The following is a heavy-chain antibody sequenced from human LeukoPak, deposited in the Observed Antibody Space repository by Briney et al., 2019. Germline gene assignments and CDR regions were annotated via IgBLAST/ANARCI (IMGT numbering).Heavy chain of an antibody. J-gene: IGHJ4*02. CDR3: AKPPRPAAAAGISIFDY. Sequence: GGSLRLSCAVSGFTYSVYAMSWVRQAPGKGLEWVSTISGSGDTTYSADSVKGRFTISRDNSKNTLYLQMNSLRAEDTAVYYCAKPPRPAAAAGISIFDYWGQGTLVSVSS. CDR1: GFTYSVYA. V-gene: IGHV3-23*01. D-gene: IGHD6-13*01. CDR2: ISGSGDTT.